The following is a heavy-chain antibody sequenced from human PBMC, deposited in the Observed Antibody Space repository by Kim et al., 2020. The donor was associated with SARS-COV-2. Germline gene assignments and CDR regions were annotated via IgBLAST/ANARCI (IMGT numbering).Heavy chain of an antibody. D-gene: IGHD3-9*01. CDR2: ISYDGSNK. J-gene: IGHJ4*02. V-gene: IGHV3-30*18. CDR3: AKIFGTEMDY. Sequence: GSLRLSCAASGFTFSSYGMHWVRQAPGKGLEWVAVISYDGSNKYYADSVKGRFTISRDNSKNTLYLQMNSLRAEDTAVYYCAKIFGTEMDYWGQGTLVTVSS. CDR1: GFTFSSYG.